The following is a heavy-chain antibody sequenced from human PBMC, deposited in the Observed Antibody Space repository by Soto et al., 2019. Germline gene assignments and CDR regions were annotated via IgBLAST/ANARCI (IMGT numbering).Heavy chain of an antibody. CDR2: IYYSGST. V-gene: IGHV4-39*01. CDR1: GGSISSSSYY. J-gene: IGHJ4*02. CDR3: ASFSTRLWFGELRFGEEGYYFDY. Sequence: QLQLQESGPGLVKPSETLSLTCTVSGGSISSSSYYWGWIRQPPGKGLEWIGSIYYSGSTYYNPSRKSRVPISVGTSKSQFSLKLSSVTAADTAVYYCASFSTRLWFGELRFGEEGYYFDYWGQGTLVTVSS. D-gene: IGHD3-10*01.